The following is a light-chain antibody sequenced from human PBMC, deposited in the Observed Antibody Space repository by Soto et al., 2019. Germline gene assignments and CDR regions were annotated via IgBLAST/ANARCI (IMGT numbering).Light chain of an antibody. J-gene: IGKJ5*01. V-gene: IGKV1-5*03. CDR2: KAP. Sequence: DIQMTQSPSTLSASVGDRVTITCRASQSISSWLAWYQQKPEKAPKLLIYKAPRLESWVPSRFRGRGSGTGFSLAISSLQPDDFATFYCQEYNSYSITFGKGTRLEIK. CDR1: QSISSW. CDR3: QEYNSYSIT.